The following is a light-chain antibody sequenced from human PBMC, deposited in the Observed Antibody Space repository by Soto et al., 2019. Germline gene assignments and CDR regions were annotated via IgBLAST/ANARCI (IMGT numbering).Light chain of an antibody. CDR1: QNLLHSNGYNY. CDR3: MQALQTPYT. V-gene: IGKV2-28*01. Sequence: DIVMTQSPLSLPVTPGEPASISCRSSQNLLHSNGYNYLDRYLQKPGQSPQLLIYLGSNRASGVPDRFSGSGSGTDFTLKISRVEAEDVAVYYCMQALQTPYTFGQGTKVDIK. CDR2: LGS. J-gene: IGKJ2*01.